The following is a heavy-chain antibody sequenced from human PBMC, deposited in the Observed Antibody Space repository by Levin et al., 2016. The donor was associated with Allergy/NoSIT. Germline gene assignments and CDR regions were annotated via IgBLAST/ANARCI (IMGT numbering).Heavy chain of an antibody. J-gene: IGHJ3*02. D-gene: IGHD5-18*01. V-gene: IGHV3-23*01. CDR1: RFSFSNYA. CDR2: ISGSGGTT. CDR3: AKHRVYSYGIDSFDI. Sequence: GESLKISCAASRFSFSNYAMSWVRQAPGKGLEWVSTISGSGGTTYYADSVKGRFSISRDNSQNTLYLQMNSLRAEDTAVYYCAKHRVYSYGIDSFDIWGQGTMVTVSS.